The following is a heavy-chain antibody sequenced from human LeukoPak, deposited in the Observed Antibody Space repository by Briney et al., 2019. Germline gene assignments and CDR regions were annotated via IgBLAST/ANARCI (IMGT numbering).Heavy chain of an antibody. D-gene: IGHD5-18*01. V-gene: IGHV4-61*02. Sequence: SETLSLTCTVSGGSISSGSYYWSWIRQPAGKGLEWIGRIYTSGSTNYNPSLKSRVTISVDTSENQFSLKLSSVTAADTAVYYCAREDTARGIDYWGQGTLVTVSS. CDR3: AREDTARGIDY. CDR1: GGSISSGSYY. J-gene: IGHJ4*02. CDR2: IYTSGST.